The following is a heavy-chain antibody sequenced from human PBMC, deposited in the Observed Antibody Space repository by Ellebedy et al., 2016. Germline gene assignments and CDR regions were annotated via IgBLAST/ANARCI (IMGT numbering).Heavy chain of an antibody. D-gene: IGHD2-21*01. CDR1: GGSFSGYY. CDR2: INQSGST. CDR3: ARVNEDITMTLVVIKWFDP. J-gene: IGHJ5*01. Sequence: SETLSLTXAVYGGSFSGYYWSWIRQPPGKGLEWIGEINQSGSTNFNPSLKSRLTMSVDASKHQISMRLTSVTAADTGVYYCARVNEDITMTLVVIKWFDPWGQGSLVIVSS. V-gene: IGHV4-34*01.